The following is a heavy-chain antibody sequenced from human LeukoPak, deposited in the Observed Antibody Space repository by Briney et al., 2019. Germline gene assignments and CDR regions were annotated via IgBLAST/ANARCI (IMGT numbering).Heavy chain of an antibody. CDR3: ARGEMGATGY. D-gene: IGHD1-26*01. CDR2: ISSRTTI. V-gene: IGHV3-48*01. CDR1: GFTFSSYS. Sequence: GGSLRLSCAASGFTFSSYSMNWVRQVPGKGLEWVSYISSRTTIYYADSVKGRFTISRDNAKNSLYLQMNSLRAEDTAVYYCARGEMGATGYWGQGTLVTVSS. J-gene: IGHJ4*02.